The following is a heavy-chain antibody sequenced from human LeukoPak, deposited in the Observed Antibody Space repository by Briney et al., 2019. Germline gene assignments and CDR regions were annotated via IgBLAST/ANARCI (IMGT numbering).Heavy chain of an antibody. V-gene: IGHV1-18*01. Sequence: GASVKVSCKASGYTFTSYGISWVRQAPGQGLEWMGWISAYNGNTNYAQKLQGRVTMTTDTSTSTAYMELRSLRSDDTAVYCCARVNSGGILTGYYLGWFDPWGQGTLVTVSS. CDR1: GYTFTSYG. CDR2: ISAYNGNT. CDR3: ARVNSGGILTGYYLGWFDP. J-gene: IGHJ5*02. D-gene: IGHD3-9*01.